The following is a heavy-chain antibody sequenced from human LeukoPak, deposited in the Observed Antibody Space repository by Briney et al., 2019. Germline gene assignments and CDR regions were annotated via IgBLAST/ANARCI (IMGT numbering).Heavy chain of an antibody. D-gene: IGHD3-22*01. CDR2: IYSGGST. CDR3: ARDPNYYDSSGYYYGSWNY. CDR1: GFTVSSNY. Sequence: GGSLRLSCAASGFTVSSNYMSWVRQAPGKGLEWVSVIYSGGSTYYADSVKGRFTISRDNSKNTLYLQMNSLRAEDTAVYYCARDPNYYDSSGYYYGSWNYWGQGTLVTVSS. V-gene: IGHV3-66*01. J-gene: IGHJ4*02.